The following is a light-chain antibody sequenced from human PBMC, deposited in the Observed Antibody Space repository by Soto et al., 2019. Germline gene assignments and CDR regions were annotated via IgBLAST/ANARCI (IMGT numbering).Light chain of an antibody. Sequence: EIVLTQSPATLSLSPGERAALSCRASQSVSSYLAWYQRKPGQAPRLLIYDASNRATGIPARFSGSGSGADFTLTISSLEPEDFAVYYCQQRSNWPHTFGQGTKLEIK. V-gene: IGKV3-11*01. CDR1: QSVSSY. J-gene: IGKJ2*01. CDR2: DAS. CDR3: QQRSNWPHT.